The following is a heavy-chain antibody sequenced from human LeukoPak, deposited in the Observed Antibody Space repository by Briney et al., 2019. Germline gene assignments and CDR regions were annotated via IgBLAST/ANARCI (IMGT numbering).Heavy chain of an antibody. Sequence: GGSLRLSCAASGFTFSSYGMHWVRQAPGKGLEWVAVISYDGSNKYYADSVKGRFTISRDSSKNTLYLQMNSLRAEDTAVYYCAKSGYNRFDYWGQGTLVTVSS. D-gene: IGHD5-24*01. J-gene: IGHJ4*02. CDR2: ISYDGSNK. V-gene: IGHV3-30*18. CDR3: AKSGYNRFDY. CDR1: GFTFSSYG.